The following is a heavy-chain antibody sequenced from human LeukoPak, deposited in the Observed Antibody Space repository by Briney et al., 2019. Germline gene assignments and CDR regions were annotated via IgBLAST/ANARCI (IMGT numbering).Heavy chain of an antibody. CDR3: ARVFGAGYSDY. CDR1: GFTFSIYW. J-gene: IGHJ4*02. V-gene: IGHV3-7*01. D-gene: IGHD4/OR15-4a*01. Sequence: GGSLRLSCAASGFTFSIYWMSWVRQAPGKGLEWVANIKQDGSEKHYVDSVKGRFTISRDNAKNSLYLQMNSLRAEDTAVYYCARVFGAGYSDYWGQGTLVTVSS. CDR2: IKQDGSEK.